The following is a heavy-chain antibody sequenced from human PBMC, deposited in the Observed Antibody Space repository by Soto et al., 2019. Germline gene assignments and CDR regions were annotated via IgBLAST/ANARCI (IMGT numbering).Heavy chain of an antibody. D-gene: IGHD3-10*01. V-gene: IGHV1-2*02. CDR3: ARRSSTYLNEIIYDP. J-gene: IGHJ5*02. Sequence: QVQLVQSGAEVKRPGASVRVSCRASRYTFTSYDIYWVRQAPGQGLEWMGWIKTDSGDTDYAQNFQGRVTMTRDTSINTAYMELNNLVSDDTAVYYCARRSSTYLNEIIYDPWGQGTLDTVSS. CDR2: IKTDSGDT. CDR1: RYTFTSYD.